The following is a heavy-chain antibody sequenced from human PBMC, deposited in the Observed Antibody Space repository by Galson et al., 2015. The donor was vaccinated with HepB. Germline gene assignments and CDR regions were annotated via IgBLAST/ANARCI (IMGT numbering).Heavy chain of an antibody. CDR1: GYTYTSYG. D-gene: IGHD3-10*01. CDR2: ISAYNGNT. Sequence: SVKVPCKAAGYTYTSYGISWVRQAPGQGLEWMGWISAYNGNTNYAQKLQGRVTMKTDTSTSTAYMELRSLRSDDTAVYYCARDYGSGSAFDIWGQGTMVTVSS. V-gene: IGHV1-18*01. J-gene: IGHJ3*02. CDR3: ARDYGSGSAFDI.